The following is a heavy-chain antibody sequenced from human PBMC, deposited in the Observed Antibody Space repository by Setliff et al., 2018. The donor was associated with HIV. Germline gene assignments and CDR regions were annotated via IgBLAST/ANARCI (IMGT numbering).Heavy chain of an antibody. Sequence: GASVEVSCKASGGSFNILGFTWVRQAPGQGLEWVGGIIPVVDAPIYAQRFQGRVVMTADKSTGTAYMQLSSLKFEDTAVYYCATRPPGVHGFSIWGQGTMVTVSS. J-gene: IGHJ3*02. CDR3: ATRPPGVHGFSI. CDR2: IIPVVDAP. V-gene: IGHV1-69*06. D-gene: IGHD3-10*01. CDR1: GGSFNILG.